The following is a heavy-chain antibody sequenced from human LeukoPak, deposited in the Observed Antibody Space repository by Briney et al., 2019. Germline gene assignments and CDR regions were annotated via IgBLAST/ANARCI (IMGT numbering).Heavy chain of an antibody. CDR1: GGTFSSYA. J-gene: IGHJ4*02. CDR3: ARGRATMKNHYFDY. Sequence: SVKVSCKASGGTFSSYAISWVRQAPGQGLEWMGRIIPIFVIANYAQKFQGRVTITADKSTSTAYMELSSPRSEDTAVYYCARGRATMKNHYFDYWGQGTLVTVSS. V-gene: IGHV1-69*04. CDR2: IIPIFVIA. D-gene: IGHD5-12*01.